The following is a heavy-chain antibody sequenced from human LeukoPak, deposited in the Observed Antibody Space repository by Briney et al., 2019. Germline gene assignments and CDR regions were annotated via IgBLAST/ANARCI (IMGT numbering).Heavy chain of an antibody. Sequence: GGSLRLSCAASGFTFSSYAMSWVRQAPGKGLEWVSAISGSGGSTYYADSVRGRFTISRDNSKNTLYLQMNSLRAEDTAVYYCARVVDGYNYYYYYYMDVWGKGTTVTISS. D-gene: IGHD5-24*01. CDR2: ISGSGGST. V-gene: IGHV3-23*01. CDR1: GFTFSSYA. J-gene: IGHJ6*03. CDR3: ARVVDGYNYYYYYYMDV.